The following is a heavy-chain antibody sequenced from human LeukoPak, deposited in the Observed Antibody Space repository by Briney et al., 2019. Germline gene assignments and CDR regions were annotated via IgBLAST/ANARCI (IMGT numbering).Heavy chain of an antibody. CDR3: ASHSSTSRNWFDP. Sequence: PGGALRLSCAAPGFTVSSYWMSWVRQAPGKGREWGVNIKQDESEKYYVDSVKGRFTISRDNAKNSLYLQMNSLRAEDTAVYYCASHSSTSRNWFDPWGQGTLVTVSS. CDR2: IKQDESEK. D-gene: IGHD2-2*01. V-gene: IGHV3-7*01. J-gene: IGHJ5*02. CDR1: GFTVSSYW.